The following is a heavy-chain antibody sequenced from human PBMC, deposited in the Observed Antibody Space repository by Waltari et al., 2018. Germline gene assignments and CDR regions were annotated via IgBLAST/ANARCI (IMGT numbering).Heavy chain of an antibody. Sequence: QVQLQESGPGLVKPSETLSLTCTVSGGSISSYYWSWIRQPPGKGLEWIGYIYYSGGTNHNPSRKGRVTISGDTSKNPFSLKLGFVTAADTAVYYCARQGPDTAMVTSTPPHYFDYWGQGTLVTVSS. J-gene: IGHJ4*02. D-gene: IGHD5-18*01. CDR2: IYYSGGT. CDR1: GGSISSYY. V-gene: IGHV4-59*08. CDR3: ARQGPDTAMVTSTPPHYFDY.